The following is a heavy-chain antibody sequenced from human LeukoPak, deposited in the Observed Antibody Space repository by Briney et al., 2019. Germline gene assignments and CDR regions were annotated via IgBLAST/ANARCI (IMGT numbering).Heavy chain of an antibody. V-gene: IGHV3-7*05. Sequence: GGSLRLSCAASGFTFSSYWMSWVRQAPGKGLEWVANIKQDGSEKYYVDSVKGRFTISRDNAENSLYLQMNSLRAEDTAVYYCARDIGSGSYYFHYWGQGTLVTVSS. CDR1: GFTFSSYW. CDR2: IKQDGSEK. J-gene: IGHJ4*02. CDR3: ARDIGSGSYYFHY. D-gene: IGHD3-10*01.